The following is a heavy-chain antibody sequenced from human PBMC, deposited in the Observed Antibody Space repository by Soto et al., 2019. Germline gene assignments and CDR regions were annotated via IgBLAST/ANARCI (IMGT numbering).Heavy chain of an antibody. CDR2: INAGNGGT. J-gene: IGHJ4*02. CDR3: ARVSTVTTLDY. V-gene: IGHV1-3*05. D-gene: IGHD4-17*01. Sequence: QVQVVQSGAEEKKPGASVKISCKISGDTFTTYAIHWVRQAPGQRLEWLGWINAGNGGTKYSEKFQGRVTITADTSANTAYMGLSSLRSEDTAIYYCARVSTVTTLDYWGQGTLVTVSS. CDR1: GDTFTTYA.